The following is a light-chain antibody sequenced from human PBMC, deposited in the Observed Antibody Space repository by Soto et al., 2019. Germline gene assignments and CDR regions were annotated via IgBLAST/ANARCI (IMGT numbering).Light chain of an antibody. CDR3: QQYGSSLIT. CDR1: QSVSSY. Sequence: EIVLTQSPATLSLSPGERATLSCRASQSVSSYLAWYQQKPGHAPRLLIYGASSRATGIPDRFSGSGSGTDFTLTISRLEPEDFAVYYCQQYGSSLITFGQGTRLEIK. J-gene: IGKJ5*01. V-gene: IGKV3-20*01. CDR2: GAS.